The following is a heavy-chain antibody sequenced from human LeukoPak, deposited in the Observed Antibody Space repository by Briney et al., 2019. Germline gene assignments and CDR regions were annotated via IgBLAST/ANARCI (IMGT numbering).Heavy chain of an antibody. J-gene: IGHJ4*02. D-gene: IGHD4-17*01. Sequence: SETLSLTCAVYGGSFSGYYWSWIRQPPGKGLEWIGEINHSGSTNYNPSLKSRVTISVDTSKNQFSLKLSSVTATDTAVYYCARGQDYEAYWGQGTLVTVSS. V-gene: IGHV4-34*01. CDR1: GGSFSGYY. CDR2: INHSGST. CDR3: ARGQDYEAY.